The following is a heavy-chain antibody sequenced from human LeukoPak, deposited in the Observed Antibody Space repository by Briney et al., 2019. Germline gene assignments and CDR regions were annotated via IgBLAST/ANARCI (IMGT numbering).Heavy chain of an antibody. CDR2: IRSKTNNYAT. Sequence: GGSLRLSCAASGFNFSVSAMHWVRQASGKGLEWVGRIRSKTNNYATTYAASVKGRFTISRDDSKNTAYLQMNSLNIEDTAVYYCWSKNDYGVYGGRGTLVTVSS. CDR3: WSKNDYGVY. J-gene: IGHJ4*02. D-gene: IGHD3-3*01. V-gene: IGHV3-73*01. CDR1: GFNFSVSA.